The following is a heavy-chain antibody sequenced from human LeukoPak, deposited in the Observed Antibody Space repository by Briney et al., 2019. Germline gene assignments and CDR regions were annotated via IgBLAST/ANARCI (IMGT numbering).Heavy chain of an antibody. D-gene: IGHD6-19*01. J-gene: IGHJ4*02. V-gene: IGHV5-51*01. CDR1: GYSFTSYW. CDR2: IYPGDSDT. Sequence: GESLKISCKGSGYSFTSYWIGWVRQMPGKGLEWMGIIYPGDSDTRYSPSFQGQVTISADKSISTAYLQWSSLKAADTAIDYCARTYSSGWYGEDYFDYWGRGTLVTVSS. CDR3: ARTYSSGWYGEDYFDY.